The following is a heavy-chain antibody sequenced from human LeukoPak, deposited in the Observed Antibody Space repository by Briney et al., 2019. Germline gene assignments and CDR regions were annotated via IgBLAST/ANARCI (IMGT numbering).Heavy chain of an antibody. J-gene: IGHJ6*03. CDR1: GGSISSYY. V-gene: IGHV4-59*01. CDR3: ARVPENRLLWFGHYYMDV. D-gene: IGHD3-10*01. Sequence: PSENVSLTCTVSGGSISSYYWRWLRQPPGQRLEWFGYIYYSGSTNYNPSLKSRVTISVDTSKNQFSLKLSSVTAADTAVYYCARVPENRLLWFGHYYMDVWGKGTTVTVSS. CDR2: IYYSGST.